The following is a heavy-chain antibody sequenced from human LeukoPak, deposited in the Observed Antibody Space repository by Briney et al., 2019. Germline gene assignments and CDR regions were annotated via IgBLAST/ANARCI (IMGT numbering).Heavy chain of an antibody. D-gene: IGHD3-22*01. J-gene: IGHJ4*02. V-gene: IGHV3-21*01. Sequence: GGSLRLSCAASGFTFSSYSMNWVRQAPGKGLEWVSSISSSSSYIYYADSVKGRFTISRDNAKNSPYVQMNSLRAEDTAVYYCARGNLYYDSSGFDYWGQGTLVTVSS. CDR2: ISSSSSYI. CDR1: GFTFSSYS. CDR3: ARGNLYYDSSGFDY.